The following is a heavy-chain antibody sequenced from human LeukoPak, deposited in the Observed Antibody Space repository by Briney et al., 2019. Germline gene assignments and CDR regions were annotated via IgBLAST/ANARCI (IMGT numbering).Heavy chain of an antibody. V-gene: IGHV4-59*08. Sequence: SETLSLTCTVSGGSITNYYWSWIRQPPGKGLEWIGYIHYSGSTKYKSSLKSRVTISVDTSKNQFSLKLSSVTAADTAVYYCAGGSMVRGVIISDYWGQGTLVTVSS. J-gene: IGHJ4*02. D-gene: IGHD3-10*01. CDR2: IHYSGST. CDR3: AGGSMVRGVIISDY. CDR1: GGSITNYY.